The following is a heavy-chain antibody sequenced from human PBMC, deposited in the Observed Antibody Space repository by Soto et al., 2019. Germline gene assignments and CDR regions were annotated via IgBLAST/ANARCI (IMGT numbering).Heavy chain of an antibody. CDR1: GYTFTSYD. CDR3: ARERSAAGTGWFDP. V-gene: IGHV1-8*01. CDR2: MNHNRGNT. J-gene: IGHJ5*02. D-gene: IGHD6-13*01. Sequence: QVQLVQSGAEVKKPGASVKVSCKASGYTFTSYDINWVRQATGQGLEWMGWMNHNRGNTGYAQKFQGRVTMTRTTSISTAYMDLSSLISEDTAVYYFARERSAAGTGWFDPWGQGTLVTVSS.